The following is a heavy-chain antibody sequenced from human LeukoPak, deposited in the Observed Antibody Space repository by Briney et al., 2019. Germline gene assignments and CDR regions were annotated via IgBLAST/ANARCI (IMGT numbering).Heavy chain of an antibody. J-gene: IGHJ4*02. Sequence: GGSLRLSCAASGFTFSSYDMHWVRQGTGKGLEWVSTIGTAGDTYYSGSVKGRFTISRDNSKNTLYLQMNSLRAEDTAVYYCVKESTSSGYYYAPDYWGQGTLVTVS. D-gene: IGHD3-22*01. CDR2: IGTAGDT. CDR1: GFTFSSYD. V-gene: IGHV3-13*04. CDR3: VKESTSSGYYYAPDY.